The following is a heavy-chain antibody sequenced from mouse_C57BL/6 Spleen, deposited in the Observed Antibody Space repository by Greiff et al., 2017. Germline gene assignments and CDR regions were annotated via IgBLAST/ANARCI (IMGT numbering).Heavy chain of an antibody. J-gene: IGHJ1*03. Sequence: VQLQQSGPELVKPGASVKISCKASGYAFSSSWMNWVKQRPGKGLEWIGRIYPGDGATNYNGKFKGKATLTADKPSSTAYMQLSSLTSEDSAVYFCARDYYGSSWYFDVWGTGTTVTVSS. CDR3: ARDYYGSSWYFDV. D-gene: IGHD1-1*01. CDR1: GYAFSSSW. CDR2: IYPGDGAT. V-gene: IGHV1-82*01.